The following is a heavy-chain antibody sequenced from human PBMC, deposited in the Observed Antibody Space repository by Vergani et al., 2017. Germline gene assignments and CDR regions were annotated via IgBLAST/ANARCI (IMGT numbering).Heavy chain of an antibody. CDR1: GYTFTSYA. Sequence: QVQLVQSGAEVKKPGASVKVSCKASGYTFTSYAMHWVRQAPGQRLEWMGWINAGNGNTTYSQRFQGRVTITRDTSASTAYMELSSLRSEDTAVYYCARELGSSWSFVYYGMDVGGQGTTVTVSS. J-gene: IGHJ6*02. CDR2: INAGNGNT. V-gene: IGHV1-3*01. D-gene: IGHD6-13*01. CDR3: ARELGSSWSFVYYGMDV.